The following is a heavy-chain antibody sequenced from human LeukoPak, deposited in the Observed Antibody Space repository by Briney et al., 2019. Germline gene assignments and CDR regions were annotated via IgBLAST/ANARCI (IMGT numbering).Heavy chain of an antibody. CDR1: GGSISSYY. CDR2: IYYSGST. V-gene: IGHV4-59*01. J-gene: IGHJ6*02. D-gene: IGHD1/OR15-1a*01. Sequence: SETLSLTCTVSGGSISSYYWSWIRQPPGKGLEGSGYIYYSGSTNYNPSLKSRVPISVDTYKNQFSLKLSSVTAADTAVYYCARALWNRAHSGMDVWGQGTTVTVSS. CDR3: ARALWNRAHSGMDV.